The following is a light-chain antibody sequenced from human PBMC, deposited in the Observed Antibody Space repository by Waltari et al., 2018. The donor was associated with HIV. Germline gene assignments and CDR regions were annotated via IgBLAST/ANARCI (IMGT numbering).Light chain of an antibody. Sequence: DIQMTQSPSTLSASVGDRVTITCRASQTIRGWLAWYQQKPGKAPKLLIYKASNLQSGVPSRFSGSGSRTEFTLTISSLQPDDSATYYCQQYNSYWYTFGPGTKLEI. CDR3: QQYNSYWYT. CDR1: QTIRGW. CDR2: KAS. J-gene: IGKJ2*01. V-gene: IGKV1-5*03.